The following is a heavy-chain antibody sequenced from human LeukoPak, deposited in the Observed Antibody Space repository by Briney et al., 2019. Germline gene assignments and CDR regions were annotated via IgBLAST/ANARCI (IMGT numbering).Heavy chain of an antibody. CDR2: ISSSSSYI. CDR3: ARATTVTTLVDGFDI. J-gene: IGHJ3*02. Sequence: KAGGSLRLSCAASGFTFSSYTINWVRQAPGKGLEWVSSISSSSSYIYYADSVKGRFTLSRDNARNSLYLQMNSLRAEDTALYYCARATTVTTLVDGFDIWGQGTMVTVSS. CDR1: GFTFSSYT. D-gene: IGHD4-17*01. V-gene: IGHV3-21*01.